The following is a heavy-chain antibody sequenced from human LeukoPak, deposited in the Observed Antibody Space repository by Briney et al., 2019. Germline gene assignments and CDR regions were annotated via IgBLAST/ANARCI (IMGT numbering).Heavy chain of an antibody. CDR2: FDPEDGGT. D-gene: IGHD6-19*01. CDR1: GYTLTELS. V-gene: IGHV1-24*01. CDR3: ATFRGEQGLEPGYYFDY. J-gene: IGHJ4*02. Sequence: ASVKVSCKVSGYTLTELSMHWVRQAPGKGLEWMGGFDPEDGGTIYAQKFQGRVTMTEDTSTDTAYMELSSLRSEDTAVYYCATFRGEQGLEPGYYFDYWGQGTLVTVSS.